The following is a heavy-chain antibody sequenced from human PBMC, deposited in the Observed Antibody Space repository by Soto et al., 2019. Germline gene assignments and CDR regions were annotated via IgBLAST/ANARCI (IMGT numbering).Heavy chain of an antibody. CDR2: IHYSGAT. D-gene: IGHD3-10*01. Sequence: SEPLSLTCTVSGGSISASFYYWSWIRQVPGKGPEWMGYIHYSGATHYNPSLKSRLTISLDTSKNQFSLRLSSATAADTAVYFCARDRGHHDSAISRTYCMDVWGQETTVTVSS. J-gene: IGHJ6*02. CDR1: GGSISASFYY. CDR3: ARDRGHHDSAISRTYCMDV. V-gene: IGHV4-31*03.